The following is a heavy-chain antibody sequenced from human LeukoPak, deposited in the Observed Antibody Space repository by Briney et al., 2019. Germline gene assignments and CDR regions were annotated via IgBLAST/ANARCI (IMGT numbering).Heavy chain of an antibody. CDR2: ISPNSGAT. J-gene: IGHJ4*02. CDR3: ARDYPHQRFDI. V-gene: IGHV1-2*02. Sequence: GASVEVSCTASGSLWIHWMRQAPGQGLEWVGYISPNSGATGLAQKFQGRVTVTRDTSISTVYMELNGLTSDDTAMYFCARDYPHQRFDIWGQGTLVTVTS. D-gene: IGHD2-2*01. CDR1: GSLW.